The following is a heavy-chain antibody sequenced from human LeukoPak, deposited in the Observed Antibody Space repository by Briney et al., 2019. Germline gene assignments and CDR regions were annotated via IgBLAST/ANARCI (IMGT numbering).Heavy chain of an antibody. CDR1: GFTFSSYA. CDR3: ATDSLRYFDY. J-gene: IGHJ4*02. Sequence: GSLRLSCAASGFTFSSYAMSWVRQAPGKGLEWVSAISGSGGSTYYADSVKGRFTISRDNSKNTMYLQMNSLRADDTAVYYCATDSLRYFDYWGQGTLVTVSS. CDR2: ISGSGGST. V-gene: IGHV3-23*01. D-gene: IGHD3-9*01.